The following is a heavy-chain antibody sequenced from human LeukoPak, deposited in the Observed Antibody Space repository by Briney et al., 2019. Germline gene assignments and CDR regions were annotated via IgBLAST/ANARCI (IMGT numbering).Heavy chain of an antibody. Sequence: PSETLSLTCTVSGGSISSSSYYWGWIRQPPGKGLEWIGSIYYSGSTYYNPSLKSRVTISVDTSKNQFSLKLSSVTAADTAVYYCARGFASYDFWSGYQPYYYYMDVWGKGTTVIVSS. V-gene: IGHV4-39*01. CDR1: GGSISSSSYY. CDR3: ARGFASYDFWSGYQPYYYYMDV. D-gene: IGHD3-3*01. CDR2: IYYSGST. J-gene: IGHJ6*03.